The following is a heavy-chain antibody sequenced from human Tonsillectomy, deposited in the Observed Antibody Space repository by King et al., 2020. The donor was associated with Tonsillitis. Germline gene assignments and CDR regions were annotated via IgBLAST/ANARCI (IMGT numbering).Heavy chain of an antibody. V-gene: IGHV3-48*02. CDR3: AADAGGYIGSSAVVY. CDR1: GSTFSTYN. CDR2: ISDTSSYI. Sequence: VQLVESGGGLVQPGGSLRLSCAASGSTFSTYNMNWVRQAPGKGLEWISYISDTSSYIYYADSVKGRFTISRDNAKDSLFLQMNSLRDEDTAVYYCAADAGGYIGSSAVVYWGQGTLVTVSS. J-gene: IGHJ4*02. D-gene: IGHD5-12*01.